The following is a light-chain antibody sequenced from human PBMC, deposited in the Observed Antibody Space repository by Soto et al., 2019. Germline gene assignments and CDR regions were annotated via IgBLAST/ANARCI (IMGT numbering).Light chain of an antibody. J-gene: IGKJ4*01. CDR2: DAS. Sequence: ESVLTQSPATLSLSPGERATLSCRASPSVSNSLAWYQHKPGQAPRLLIYDASNRATGVPTRFSGSGSGTDFTLTIISLEPEDFAVYYCQQRNKWPPVTFGGGTRVEIK. V-gene: IGKV3-11*01. CDR1: PSVSNS. CDR3: QQRNKWPPVT.